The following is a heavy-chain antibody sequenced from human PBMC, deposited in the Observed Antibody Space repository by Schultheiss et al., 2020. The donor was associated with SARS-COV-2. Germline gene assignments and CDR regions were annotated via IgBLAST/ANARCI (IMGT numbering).Heavy chain of an antibody. V-gene: IGHV3-30*04. J-gene: IGHJ4*02. CDR3: ATELYDYIGGGADDY. CDR1: GFTFSSYA. Sequence: GGSLRLSCAASGFTFSSYAMHWVRQAPGKGLEWVAVISYDGSNKYYADSVKGRFTISRDNSKNTLYLQMNSLRAEDTAVYYCATELYDYIGGGADDYWGQGTLVTVSS. D-gene: IGHD3-16*01. CDR2: ISYDGSNK.